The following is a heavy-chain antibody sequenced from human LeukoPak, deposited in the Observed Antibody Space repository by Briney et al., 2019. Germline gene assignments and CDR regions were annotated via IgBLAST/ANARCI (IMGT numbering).Heavy chain of an antibody. Sequence: GESLQISCKGSGYSFTSYWIGWVRQMPGKGLEWMGIIYPGDSDTRYSPSFQGQVTISADKSISTAYLQWSSLKASDTAMYYCARGGEQLVPLYYYGMDVWGQGTTVTVSS. V-gene: IGHV5-51*01. CDR1: GYSFTSYW. D-gene: IGHD6-6*01. CDR2: IYPGDSDT. CDR3: ARGGEQLVPLYYYGMDV. J-gene: IGHJ6*02.